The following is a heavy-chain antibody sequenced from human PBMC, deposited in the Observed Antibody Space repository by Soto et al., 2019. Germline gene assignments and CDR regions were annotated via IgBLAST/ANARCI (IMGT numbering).Heavy chain of an antibody. Sequence: ASVKVSCKASGGTFSSYTISWVRQAPGQGLEWMGWISAYNGNTNYAQKLQGRVTMTTDTSTSTAYMELRSLRSDDTAVYYCARDPYYYDSSGYSIIWGQGTMVTVSS. J-gene: IGHJ3*02. CDR1: GGTFSSYT. V-gene: IGHV1-18*01. D-gene: IGHD3-22*01. CDR3: ARDPYYYDSSGYSII. CDR2: ISAYNGNT.